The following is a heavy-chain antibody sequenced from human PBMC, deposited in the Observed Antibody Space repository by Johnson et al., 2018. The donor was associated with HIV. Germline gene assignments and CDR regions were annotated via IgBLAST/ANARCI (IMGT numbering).Heavy chain of an antibody. D-gene: IGHD3-10*01. J-gene: IGHJ3*02. V-gene: IGHV3-30*03. CDR1: GFSFSSYG. CDR3: ARGSGVHSAFDI. Sequence: QVQLVESGGGVVQPGRSLRLSCAASGFSFSSYGIHWVRQAPGQGLEWVAYISYHVGNRYYADSVQGRFTISRDNSNNTLYLQMNSLRAGDTAVYFCARGSGVHSAFDIWGQGTVVTVSS. CDR2: ISYHVGNR.